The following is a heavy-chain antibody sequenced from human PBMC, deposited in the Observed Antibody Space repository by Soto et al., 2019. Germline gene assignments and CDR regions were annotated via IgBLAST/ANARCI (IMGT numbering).Heavy chain of an antibody. CDR1: GGSFSGYY. D-gene: IGHD2-15*01. V-gene: IGHV4-34*01. Sequence: PSETLSLTCAVYGGSFSGYYWSWIRQPPGKGLEWIGEINHSGSTDYNPSLKSRVTISVDTSKNQFSLKLSSVTAADTAVYYCARGGDCSGGSCLAPFDYWGQGTLVSLL. J-gene: IGHJ4*02. CDR2: INHSGST. CDR3: ARGGDCSGGSCLAPFDY.